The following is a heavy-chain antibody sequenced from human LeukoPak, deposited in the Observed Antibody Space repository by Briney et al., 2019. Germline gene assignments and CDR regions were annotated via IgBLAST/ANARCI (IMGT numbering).Heavy chain of an antibody. CDR2: IWYDGSNK. D-gene: IGHD1-1*01. Sequence: GGSLRLSCAASGFTFSSYGMHWVRQAPGKGLEWVAVIWYDGSNKYYADSVKGRFTISRDNAKNSLYLQMNSLRAEDTAVYYCARSGYNWNDVIFFDYWGQGTLVTVSS. V-gene: IGHV3-33*01. CDR1: GFTFSSYG. CDR3: ARSGYNWNDVIFFDY. J-gene: IGHJ4*02.